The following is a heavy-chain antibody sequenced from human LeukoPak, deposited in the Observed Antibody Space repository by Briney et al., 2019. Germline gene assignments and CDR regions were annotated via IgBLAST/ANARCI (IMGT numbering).Heavy chain of an antibody. CDR2: INSNSGAR. J-gene: IGHJ4*02. CDR3: ARGRAGATTGLDH. D-gene: IGHD1-26*01. Sequence: GASVKVSCKASGYTFNGYYMHWVRQAPGQGLESMGWINSNSGARNYAQKFQGRVTMSRDTSINTAYMELSRLTSDDTAVYYCARGRAGATTGLDHWGQGALVTVSS. V-gene: IGHV1-2*02. CDR1: GYTFNGYY.